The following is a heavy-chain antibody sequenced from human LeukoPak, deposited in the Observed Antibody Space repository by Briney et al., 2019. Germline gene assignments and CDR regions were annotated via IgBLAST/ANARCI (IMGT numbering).Heavy chain of an antibody. D-gene: IGHD5-18*01. CDR1: GYTFTGYY. Sequence: ASVKVSCKASGYTFTGYYIHWVRQAPGQGLEWMGWINPNSGGTNYAQKFQGRVTMTRDTSITTAYMEVSRLRSDDTAVYYCARESSYGHYFDYWGQGTLVTVSS. J-gene: IGHJ4*02. CDR3: ARESSYGHYFDY. CDR2: INPNSGGT. V-gene: IGHV1-2*02.